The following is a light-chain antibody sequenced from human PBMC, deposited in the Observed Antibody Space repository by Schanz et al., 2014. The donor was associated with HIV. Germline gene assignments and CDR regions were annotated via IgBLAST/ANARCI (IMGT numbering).Light chain of an antibody. CDR1: SSNIGAGYG. V-gene: IGLV1-40*01. J-gene: IGLJ2*01. CDR3: QSYDIGLRSYV. CDR2: GTT. Sequence: QSVLTQPPSVSGAPGQRVTISCTGSSSNIGAGYGVHWYRQLPGTAPKLLIYGTTNRPSGVPDRFSGSKSGTSASLAITGLQAEDEADYYCQSYDIGLRSYVFGAGTKLTVL.